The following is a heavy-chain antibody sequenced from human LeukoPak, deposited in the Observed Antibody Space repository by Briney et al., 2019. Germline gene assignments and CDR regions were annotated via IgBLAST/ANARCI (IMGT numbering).Heavy chain of an antibody. CDR2: IKQDGSEK. V-gene: IGHV3-7*01. J-gene: IGHJ4*02. Sequence: GGSLRLSCAASGFTVSSTYMSWVRQAPGKGLEWVANIKQDGSEKYYVDSVKGRFTISRDNAKNSLYLQMNSLRAEDTAVYYCARAEDIVVVVAAMVDYWGQGTLVTVSS. CDR3: ARAEDIVVVVAAMVDY. D-gene: IGHD2-15*01. CDR1: GFTVSSTY.